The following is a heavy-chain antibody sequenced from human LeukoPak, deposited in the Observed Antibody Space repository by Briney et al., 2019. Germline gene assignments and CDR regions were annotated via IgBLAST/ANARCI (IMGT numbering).Heavy chain of an antibody. CDR3: AKDSPQVAGTYFDY. D-gene: IGHD6-19*01. V-gene: IGHV3-30*18. CDR1: GLTFSSYG. Sequence: GGSLRLSCAASGLTFSSYGMHWVRQAPGKGLEWVAVISYDGSNKYYADSVKGRFTISRDNSKNTLYLQMNSLGAEDTAVYYCAKDSPQVAGTYFDYWGQGTLVTVSS. J-gene: IGHJ4*02. CDR2: ISYDGSNK.